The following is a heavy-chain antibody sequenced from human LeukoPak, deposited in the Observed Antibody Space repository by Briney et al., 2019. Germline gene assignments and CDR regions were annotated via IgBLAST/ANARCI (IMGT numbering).Heavy chain of an antibody. Sequence: GASVRVSCKASGYTFTNYDINWVRQATGQGLEWMGWMNYNSGNTGYAQKFQGRVTMTRNTSISTAYMELNSLTSEDTAVYYCASDTSHTGGYYYREDAFDVWGQGTMVTVSS. V-gene: IGHV1-8*01. CDR2: MNYNSGNT. CDR3: ASDTSHTGGYYYREDAFDV. D-gene: IGHD3-22*01. J-gene: IGHJ3*01. CDR1: GYTFTNYD.